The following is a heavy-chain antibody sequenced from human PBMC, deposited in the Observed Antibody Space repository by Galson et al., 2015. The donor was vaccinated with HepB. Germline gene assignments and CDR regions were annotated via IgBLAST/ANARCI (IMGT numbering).Heavy chain of an antibody. CDR1: GFTFSTYD. J-gene: IGHJ5*02. Sequence: SLRLSCAASGFTFSTYDMHWVRQATGKGLEWVSAIGTAGDTYYSGSVKGRFTISREDAKNSLYLQMSSLRTADTAVYYCARGGRSGITHLRDKLDPWGQGTLVTVSS. V-gene: IGHV3-13*01. CDR3: ARGGRSGITHLRDKLDP. CDR2: IGTAGDT. D-gene: IGHD3-10*01.